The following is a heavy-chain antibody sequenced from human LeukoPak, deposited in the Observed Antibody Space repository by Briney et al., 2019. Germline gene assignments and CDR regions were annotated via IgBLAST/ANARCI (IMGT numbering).Heavy chain of an antibody. J-gene: IGHJ5*02. CDR1: GFTFSSYS. D-gene: IGHD5-24*01. CDR3: ARAGHGFGFYP. CDR2: ISSSSSYI. Sequence: GGSLRLSCAASGFTFSSYSMNWVRQAPGKGLEWVSCISSSSSYIYYADSVKGRFTISRDNAKNSLYLQMTSLRAEDTAVYYCARAGHGFGFYPWGQGTLVTVSS. V-gene: IGHV3-21*01.